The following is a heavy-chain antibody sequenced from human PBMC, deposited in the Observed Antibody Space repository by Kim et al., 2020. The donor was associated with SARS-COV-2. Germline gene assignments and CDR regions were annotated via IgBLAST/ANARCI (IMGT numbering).Heavy chain of an antibody. J-gene: IGHJ6*01. CDR2: ISYDGSNK. CDR3: AKDRDYVFWSALRVYYYG. CDR1: GFTFSSYG. V-gene: IGHV3-30*18. Sequence: GGSLRLSCAASGFTFSSYGMHWVRQAPGKGLEWVAVISYDGSNKYYADSVKGRFTISRDNSKNTLYLQMNSLRAEDTAVYYCAKDRDYVFWSALRVYYYG. D-gene: IGHD3-3*01.